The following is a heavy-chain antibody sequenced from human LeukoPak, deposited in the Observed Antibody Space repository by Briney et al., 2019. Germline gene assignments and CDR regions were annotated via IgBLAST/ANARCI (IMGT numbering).Heavy chain of an antibody. CDR1: GGSFSGYY. Sequence: SETLSLTCAVYGGSFSGYYWSWIRQPPGKGLEWIGEINHSGSTNYNPSLKSRVTISVDTSKNQFSLKLSSVTAADTAVYYCARRGNDGGFDCWGQGTLVTVSS. CDR3: ARRGNDGGFDC. CDR2: INHSGST. J-gene: IGHJ4*02. D-gene: IGHD1-1*01. V-gene: IGHV4-34*01.